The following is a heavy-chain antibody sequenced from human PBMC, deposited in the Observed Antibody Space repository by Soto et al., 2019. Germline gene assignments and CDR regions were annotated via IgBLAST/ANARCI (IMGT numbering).Heavy chain of an antibody. J-gene: IGHJ4*02. CDR2: IDPSDSYS. CDR3: ARQWNRSGWYFFDY. D-gene: IGHD6-19*01. V-gene: IGHV5-10-1*01. CDR1: GYIFSTYW. Sequence: PGESLKISCKDSGYIFSTYWIVWVRQMPGKGLEWMGRIDPSDSYSNYSPSFQGHVTISADKSISTAYLQWNSLKASDTAMYCCARQWNRSGWYFFDYWGPGTLVTVSS.